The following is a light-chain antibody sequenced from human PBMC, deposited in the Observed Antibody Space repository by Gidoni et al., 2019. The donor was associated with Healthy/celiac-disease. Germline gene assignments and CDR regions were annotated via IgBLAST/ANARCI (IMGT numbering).Light chain of an antibody. CDR2: LGS. Sequence: DIVMTQSPLSLPVTPGEPASISCRSSQSLLHSNGYNYLDWYLQKPGQSPQLLIYLGSNRASGVPDRFSGSGSGTDFTLKISRVEAEDVGVYYCMQWTVGQGTKVEIK. CDR1: QSLLHSNGYNY. CDR3: MQWT. J-gene: IGKJ1*01. V-gene: IGKV2-28*01.